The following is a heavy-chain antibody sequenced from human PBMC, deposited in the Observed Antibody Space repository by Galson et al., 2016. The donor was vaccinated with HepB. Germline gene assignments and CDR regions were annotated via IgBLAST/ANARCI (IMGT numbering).Heavy chain of an antibody. Sequence: SLRLSCAVSGFSFYTYGMHWVRQAPGKGLEWVAVIWHDGSNKQYADSVKGRFTISRDNSKSTLNLQMNSLRVEDTAVYYCAREIQGRWYYFDYWGQGTLVTVSS. V-gene: IGHV3-33*08. J-gene: IGHJ4*02. CDR2: IWHDGSNK. D-gene: IGHD3-16*01. CDR1: GFSFYTYG. CDR3: AREIQGRWYYFDY.